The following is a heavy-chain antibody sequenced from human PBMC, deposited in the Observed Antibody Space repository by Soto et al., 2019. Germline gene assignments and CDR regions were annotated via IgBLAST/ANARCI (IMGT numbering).Heavy chain of an antibody. V-gene: IGHV3-48*02. J-gene: IGHJ6*02. CDR2: ISSSSSTI. D-gene: IGHD6-13*01. CDR1: GFTFSSYS. CDR3: ARGVAAAGTRSHYYYYYGMDV. Sequence: EVQLVESGGGLVQPGGSLRLSCAASGFTFSSYSMNWVRQAPGKGLEWVSYISSSSSTIYYADSVKGRFTISRDNAKNSLYMQMNSLRDEDTAVYYCARGVAAAGTRSHYYYYYGMDVWGQGTTVTVSS.